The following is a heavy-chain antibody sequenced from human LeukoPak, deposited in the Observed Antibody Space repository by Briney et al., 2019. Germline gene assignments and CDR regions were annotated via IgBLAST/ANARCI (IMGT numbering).Heavy chain of an antibody. CDR3: AKEEDTYYYESSGPG. Sequence: GGSLRLSCAASGFTFSSYGIHWVRQAPGKGLEWVAFIRYDGNNKYYADSVKGRFTISRDNSKNTLYLQMNSLRAEDTAVYYCAKEEDTYYYESSGPGWGQGTLVTVSS. CDR2: IRYDGNNK. CDR1: GFTFSSYG. V-gene: IGHV3-30*02. D-gene: IGHD3-22*01. J-gene: IGHJ4*02.